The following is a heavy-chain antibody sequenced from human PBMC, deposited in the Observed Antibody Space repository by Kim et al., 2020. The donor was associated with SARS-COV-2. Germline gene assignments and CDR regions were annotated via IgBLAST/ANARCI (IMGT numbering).Heavy chain of an antibody. CDR3: ARQSHTRDAYDV. V-gene: IGHV1-69*13. CDR2: IMPVYDTP. CDR1: GGTFDYYV. J-gene: IGHJ3*01. Sequence: SVKVSCKASGGTFDYYVVSWIRQAPGQGLEYLGEIMPVYDTPNYSQTFQGRVTITADDSKTSVYLELRNLGPDDTAVYFCARQSHTRDAYDVWGQGTVFTVSS.